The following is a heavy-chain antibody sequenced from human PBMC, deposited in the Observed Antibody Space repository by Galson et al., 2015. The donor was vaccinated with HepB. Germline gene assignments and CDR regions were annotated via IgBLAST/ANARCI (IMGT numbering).Heavy chain of an antibody. Sequence: PALVKPTQTLTLTCTFSGFSLSTSGVGVGWIRQPPGKALEWLALIYWDDDKRYSPSQKSRLTITKDTSKNQVVLTMTNMDPVDTATYYCAHSRIQLWPPYYFDYWGQGTLVTVSS. J-gene: IGHJ4*02. CDR3: AHSRIQLWPPYYFDY. CDR1: GFSLSTSGVG. V-gene: IGHV2-5*02. D-gene: IGHD5-18*01. CDR2: IYWDDDK.